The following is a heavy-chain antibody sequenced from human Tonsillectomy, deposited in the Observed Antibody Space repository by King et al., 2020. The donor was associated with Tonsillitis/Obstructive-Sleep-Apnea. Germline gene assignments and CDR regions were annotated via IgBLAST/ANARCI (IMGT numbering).Heavy chain of an antibody. CDR1: GFSLSTSGVG. Sequence: TLKESGPTLVKPTQTLTLTCTFSGFSLSTSGVGVGRIRQPPGKALEWLALIYWDDDKRYRLSLKSRLTITKDTSKNQVVLTMTNMDPVDTATYYCAHRGRNAYYYDGSGSQGAFDIWGQGTVVTVSS. V-gene: IGHV2-5*02. J-gene: IGHJ3*02. CDR3: AHRGRNAYYYDGSGSQGAFDI. CDR2: IYWDDDK. D-gene: IGHD3-22*01.